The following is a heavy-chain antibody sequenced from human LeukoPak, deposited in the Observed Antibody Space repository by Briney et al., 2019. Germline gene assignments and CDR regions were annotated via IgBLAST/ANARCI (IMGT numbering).Heavy chain of an antibody. CDR2: IGKAGDT. D-gene: IGHD2-21*02. Sequence: GGSLRLSCTASGFTFSNYDMNWVRQAPGDGLEWVSGIGKAGDTHYPASAKGRFIISRENGTNSLYLQMNSLRAGDTPVYYWARDPSDHGLDVWGQGTTVTVSS. V-gene: IGHV3-13*01. CDR3: ARDPSDHGLDV. CDR1: GFTFSNYD. J-gene: IGHJ6*02.